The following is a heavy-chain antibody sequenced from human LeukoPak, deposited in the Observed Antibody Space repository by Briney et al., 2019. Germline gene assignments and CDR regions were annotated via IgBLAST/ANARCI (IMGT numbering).Heavy chain of an antibody. Sequence: SETLSLTCIVSGYSISSDYYWGWIRQPPGKGLEWIGNIYHSGSTYYNPSLKSRVTISVDTSKNQFSLKLSSVTAADTAVYYCARRDKFSSSWSYYFDYWGQGTLVTVSS. CDR1: GYSISSDYY. CDR3: ARRDKFSSSWSYYFDY. V-gene: IGHV4-38-2*02. J-gene: IGHJ4*02. CDR2: IYHSGST. D-gene: IGHD6-13*01.